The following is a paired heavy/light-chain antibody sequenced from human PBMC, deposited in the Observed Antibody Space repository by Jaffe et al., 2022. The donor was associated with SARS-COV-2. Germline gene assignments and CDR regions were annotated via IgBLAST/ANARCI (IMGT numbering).Light chain of an antibody. J-gene: IGKJ3*01. CDR3: QQYYTFPL. Sequence: DIVMTQSPDSLAVSLGERAIINCKSSQSLLYSSTNKNYLAWYQQKPGQPPKLLFYWASTRESGVPDRFSGSGSGTDFTLTITSLQAEDVAVYFCQQYYTFPLFGPGTKVALK. CDR1: QSLLYSSTNKNY. V-gene: IGKV4-1*01. CDR2: WAS.
Heavy chain of an antibody. J-gene: IGHJ4*02. CDR3: ARSFSTGWYIFDY. V-gene: IGHV7-4-1*02. Sequence: QVQLVQSGSELKKPGASVKVSCKASGYTFSTYTVNWVRQAPGQGLEWMGWINTETGNPTYVQGFRGRFVFSLDTSVNTTYLQISDLKADDTAVYFCARSFSTGWYIFDYWGQGTQVTVSS. CDR2: INTETGNP. CDR1: GYTFSTYT. D-gene: IGHD6-19*01.